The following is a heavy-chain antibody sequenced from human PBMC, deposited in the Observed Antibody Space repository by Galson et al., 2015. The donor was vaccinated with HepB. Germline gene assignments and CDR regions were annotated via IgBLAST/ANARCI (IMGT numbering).Heavy chain of an antibody. D-gene: IGHD6-13*01. Sequence: SVKVSCKASGYTFTGYYMHWVRQAPGQGLEWMGRINPNSGGTNYAQKFQGRVTMTRDTSISTAYMELSRLRSDDTAVYYCASTGLGIAAAGRPPDYYYMDVWGKGTTVTVSS. J-gene: IGHJ6*03. CDR3: ASTGLGIAAAGRPPDYYYMDV. V-gene: IGHV1-2*06. CDR2: INPNSGGT. CDR1: GYTFTGYY.